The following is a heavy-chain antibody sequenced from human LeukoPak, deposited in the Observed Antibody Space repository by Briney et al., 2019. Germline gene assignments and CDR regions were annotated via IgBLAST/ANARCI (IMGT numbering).Heavy chain of an antibody. Sequence: PGGSLRLSCAASGFTFSSYAMSWVRQAPGKGLEWVSAISGRGGSTYYADSVKGRFTISRDNSKNTLYLQMNSLRAEDTAVYYCAKPATVTTSGYYFDYWGQGTLVTVSS. J-gene: IGHJ4*02. CDR2: ISGRGGST. CDR1: GFTFSSYA. CDR3: AKPATVTTSGYYFDY. D-gene: IGHD4-17*01. V-gene: IGHV3-23*01.